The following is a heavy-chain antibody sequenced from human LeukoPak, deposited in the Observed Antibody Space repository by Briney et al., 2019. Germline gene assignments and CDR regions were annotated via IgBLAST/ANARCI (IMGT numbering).Heavy chain of an antibody. CDR2: INHSGST. J-gene: IGHJ1*01. CDR1: GGSIGTYY. V-gene: IGHV4-34*01. CDR3: ARGGYSSGWYTKGYFQH. D-gene: IGHD6-19*01. Sequence: SETLSLTCTVSGGSIGTYYWNWIRQPPGKGLEWIGEINHSGSTNYNPSLKSRVTILVDTSTNQLSLKLRSVTAADTALYYCARGGYSSGWYTKGYFQHWGQGTLVTVSS.